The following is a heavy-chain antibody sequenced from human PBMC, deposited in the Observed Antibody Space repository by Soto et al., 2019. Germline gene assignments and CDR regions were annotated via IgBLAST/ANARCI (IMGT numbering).Heavy chain of an antibody. CDR1: GFTFSSYA. CDR2: ISYDGSNK. Sequence: QVQLVESGGGVVQPGRSLRLSCAASGFTFSSYAMHWVRQAPGKGLEWVAVISYDGSNKYYADSVKGRFTISRDNSKNTLYLQMNSLRAEDTAVYYCARDKADSSGYYLDYWGQGTLVTVSS. D-gene: IGHD3-22*01. V-gene: IGHV3-30-3*01. CDR3: ARDKADSSGYYLDY. J-gene: IGHJ4*02.